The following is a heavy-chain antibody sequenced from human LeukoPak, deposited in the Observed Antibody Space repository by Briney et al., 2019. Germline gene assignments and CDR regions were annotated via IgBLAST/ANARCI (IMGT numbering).Heavy chain of an antibody. Sequence: GGSLRLSCAASGFTFSSYAMHWVRQAPGKGLEWVAFISYDGSNKRYADSVKGRFTISRDNSKHTLYLQMNSLRAEDTAVFYCVKGEATVTTWFDYWGQGTLVIVSS. CDR2: ISYDGSNK. D-gene: IGHD4-17*01. CDR1: GFTFSSYA. V-gene: IGHV3-30-3*01. CDR3: VKGEATVTTWFDY. J-gene: IGHJ4*02.